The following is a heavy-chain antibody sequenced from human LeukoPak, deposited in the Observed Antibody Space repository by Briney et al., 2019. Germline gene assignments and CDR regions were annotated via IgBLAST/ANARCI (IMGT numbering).Heavy chain of an antibody. D-gene: IGHD3-10*01. V-gene: IGHV1-18*01. CDR2: ISAYNGNT. Sequence: ASVKVSCKASGGTFSRLTISWVRQAPGQGLEWMGWISAYNGNTNYAQKLQGRVTMTTDTSTSTAYMELRSLRSDDTAVYYCARGSPWQSFDYWGQGTLVTVSS. CDR1: GGTFSRLT. J-gene: IGHJ4*02. CDR3: ARGSPWQSFDY.